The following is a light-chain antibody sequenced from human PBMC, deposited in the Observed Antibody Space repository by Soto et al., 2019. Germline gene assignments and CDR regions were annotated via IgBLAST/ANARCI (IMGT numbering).Light chain of an antibody. CDR3: QSYDSSNVV. J-gene: IGLJ2*01. CDR2: EDN. V-gene: IGLV6-57*02. Sequence: NFMLTQPHSVSESPGKTVTISCTGSSGSIASNYVQWYQQRPGSAPTTVIYEDNQIPSGVPDRFSGSIDSSSNSASLTISGLKTEDEADYYCQSYDSSNVVFGGGTKVTVL. CDR1: SGSIASNY.